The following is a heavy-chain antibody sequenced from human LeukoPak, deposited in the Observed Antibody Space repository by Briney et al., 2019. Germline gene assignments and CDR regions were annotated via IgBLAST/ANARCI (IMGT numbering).Heavy chain of an antibody. CDR2: IKQDGSEK. CDR1: GFTFSSYW. D-gene: IGHD3-16*01. CDR3: AREGYYDYVWGTMGAFDI. J-gene: IGHJ3*02. Sequence: GGSLRLSCAASGFTFSSYWMSWVRQAPGKGLEWVANIKQDGSEKYYVDSVKGRFTISRDNAKNSLYLQMNSLRAEDTAVYYCAREGYYDYVWGTMGAFDIWGQGTMVTVSS. V-gene: IGHV3-7*01.